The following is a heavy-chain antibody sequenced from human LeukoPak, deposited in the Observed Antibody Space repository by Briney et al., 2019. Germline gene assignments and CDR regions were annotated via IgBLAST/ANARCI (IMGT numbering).Heavy chain of an antibody. J-gene: IGHJ4*02. Sequence: PGRSLRLSCAASGFTFSSYGMHWVRQAPGKGLEWVAVIWYDGSNKYYADSVKGRFTISRDNSKNTLYLQTNSLRAEDTAVYYCARELYYDFWSGYGFDYWGQGTLVTVSS. D-gene: IGHD3-3*01. V-gene: IGHV3-33*01. CDR1: GFTFSSYG. CDR3: ARELYYDFWSGYGFDY. CDR2: IWYDGSNK.